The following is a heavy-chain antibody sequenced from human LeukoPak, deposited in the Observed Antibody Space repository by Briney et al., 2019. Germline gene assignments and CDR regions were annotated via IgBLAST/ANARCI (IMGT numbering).Heavy chain of an antibody. J-gene: IGHJ6*02. CDR2: IYYSGST. V-gene: IGHV4-31*03. Sequence: PSETLSLTCTVSGGSISSGGYYWSWIRQHPGKGLEWIGYIYYSGSTYYNPSLKSRATISVDTSKNQFSLKLSSVTAADTAVYYCARDKPHYGMDVWGQGTTVTVSS. CDR3: ARDKPHYGMDV. CDR1: GGSISSGGYY.